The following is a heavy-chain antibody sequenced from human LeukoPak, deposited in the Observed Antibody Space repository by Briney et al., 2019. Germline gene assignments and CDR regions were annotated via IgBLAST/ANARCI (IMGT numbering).Heavy chain of an antibody. V-gene: IGHV3-30*18. D-gene: IGHD5-24*01. J-gene: IGHJ4*02. CDR1: GFTFSSYG. Sequence: GGSLRLSCAASGFTFSSYGMHWVRQAPGKGLEWVAVISYGGSNKYYADSVKGRFTISRDNSKNTLYLQMNSLRAEDTAVYYCAKPVEMATIKEVSRLSAFFDYWGQGTLVTVSS. CDR2: ISYGGSNK. CDR3: AKPVEMATIKEVSRLSAFFDY.